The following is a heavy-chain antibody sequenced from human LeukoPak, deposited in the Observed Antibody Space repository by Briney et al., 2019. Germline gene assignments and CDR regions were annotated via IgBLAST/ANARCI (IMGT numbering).Heavy chain of an antibody. J-gene: IGHJ4*02. Sequence: GGSLRLSCEASGFTFTSYGMSWVRQAPGKGLEWVSAISGSGGSTYYADSVKGRLIISRDNSKNTLYLQMNNLRAEDTAVYYCAKTRGSGPFDYWGQGTLVTVSS. D-gene: IGHD3-10*01. CDR1: GFTFTSYG. CDR2: ISGSGGST. V-gene: IGHV3-23*01. CDR3: AKTRGSGPFDY.